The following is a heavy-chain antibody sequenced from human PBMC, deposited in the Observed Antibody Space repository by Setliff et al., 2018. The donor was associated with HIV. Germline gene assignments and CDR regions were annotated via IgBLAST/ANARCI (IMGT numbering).Heavy chain of an antibody. V-gene: IGHV4-30-4*08. J-gene: IGHJ3*02. CDR2: IYYSGST. CDR3: AREVDVVTTSDAFDI. CDR1: GGSISSGDYY. D-gene: IGHD2-21*02. Sequence: SETLSLTCTVSGGSISSGDYYWSWIRQPPGKGLEWIGYIYYSGSTYYNPSLKSRVTISVDTSMNQFSLKVTSVTAADTAVYYCAREVDVVTTSDAFDIWGQGTMVTVSS.